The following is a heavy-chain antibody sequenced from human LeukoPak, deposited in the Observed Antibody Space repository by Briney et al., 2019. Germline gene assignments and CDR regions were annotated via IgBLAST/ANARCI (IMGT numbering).Heavy chain of an antibody. V-gene: IGHV4-59*01. CDR3: ARDKGLPQAFDL. Sequence: PSETLSLTCTVSGGSISSFYWSWIRQPPGKGLEYIGYISYSGTTSYNPSLKSRVTISVDTSKNQFSLKPTSVTAADTAVYYCARDKGLPQAFDLWGQGTMVTVSS. D-gene: IGHD5/OR15-5a*01. CDR1: GGSISSFY. CDR2: ISYSGTT. J-gene: IGHJ3*01.